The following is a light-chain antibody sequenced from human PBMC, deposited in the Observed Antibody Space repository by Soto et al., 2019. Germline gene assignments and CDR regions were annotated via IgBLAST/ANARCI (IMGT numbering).Light chain of an antibody. CDR2: KIS. V-gene: IGKV2-30*01. Sequence: DVVVPQSPRSLPVTLGQPASISCRSSQSLLYGDGNTYLNWFQQRPGQSPRRLIYKISNRDSGVPDRFSGSGSGTDFTLKISRVEAEDVGVYYCMQGTHWPLTFGQGTRLEIK. CDR3: MQGTHWPLT. CDR1: QSLLYGDGNTY. J-gene: IGKJ5*01.